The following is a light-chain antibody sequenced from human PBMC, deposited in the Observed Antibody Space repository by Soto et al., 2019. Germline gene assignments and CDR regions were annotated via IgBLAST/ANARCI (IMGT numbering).Light chain of an antibody. CDR2: DAS. Sequence: DIQMTQSPSTLSASVGDRVTITCRASQSISSWLAWYQQKPGKAPKLLIYDASSLESGVPSRFSGSGSGTDFTLTISRLEPEDFAVYYCQLYGTSPKTFGQGTKVDIK. CDR3: QLYGTSPKT. J-gene: IGKJ1*01. CDR1: QSISSW. V-gene: IGKV1-5*01.